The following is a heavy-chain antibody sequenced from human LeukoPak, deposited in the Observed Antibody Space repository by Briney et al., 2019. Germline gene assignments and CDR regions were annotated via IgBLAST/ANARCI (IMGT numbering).Heavy chain of an antibody. CDR1: GYTFTGYY. J-gene: IGHJ3*02. CDR2: INPNSGGT. D-gene: IGHD6-13*01. CDR3: ARTSGGSSWYYAFDI. Sequence: ASVKVSCKASGYTFTGYYMHWVRQAPGQGLEWMGWINPNSGGTDYAQKFQGRVTMTRDTSISTAYMELSRLRSDDTAVYYCARTSGGSSWYYAFDIWGQGTMVTVSS. V-gene: IGHV1-2*02.